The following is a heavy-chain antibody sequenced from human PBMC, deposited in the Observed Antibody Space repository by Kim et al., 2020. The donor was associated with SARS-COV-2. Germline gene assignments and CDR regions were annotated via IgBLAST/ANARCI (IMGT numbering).Heavy chain of an antibody. J-gene: IGHJ6*02. CDR3: ARDSHPAYYDFMDV. CDR2: VSNDGNTK. Sequence: GGSLRLSCAASGFTFRSYAMHWVRQAPGKGLEWVAFVSNDGNTKYYADSVKGRFTISRDNSKKTLFLQMNSLRGEDTALYYCARDSHPAYYDFMDVWGQGTTLTVSS. V-gene: IGHV3-30-3*01. CDR1: GFTFRSYA. D-gene: IGHD3-3*01.